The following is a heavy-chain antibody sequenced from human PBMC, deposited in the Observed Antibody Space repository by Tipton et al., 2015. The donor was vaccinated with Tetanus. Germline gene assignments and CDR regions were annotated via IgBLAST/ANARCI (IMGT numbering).Heavy chain of an antibody. J-gene: IGHJ4*02. D-gene: IGHD6-6*01. CDR2: IYYSGST. CDR1: GGSISSYY. Sequence: TLSLTCTVSGGSISSYYWSWIRQPPGKGLEWIGYIYYSGSTNYNPSLKSRVTISVDTSKNQFSLKLSSVTAADTAVYYCASSGYSSSSGIDYWGQGTLVTVSS. V-gene: IGHV4-59*01. CDR3: ASSGYSSSSGIDY.